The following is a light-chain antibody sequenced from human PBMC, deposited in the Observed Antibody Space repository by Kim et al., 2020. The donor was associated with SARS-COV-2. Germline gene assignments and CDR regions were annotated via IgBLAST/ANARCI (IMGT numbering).Light chain of an antibody. V-gene: IGKV1-33*01. CDR3: QQYDDLPYT. CDR2: DSS. CDR1: QDIGKY. Sequence: ASVGGRVTITCQASQDIGKYLNWYQQKPGKAPKLLICDSSNLETGVPSRFSGSGSGTHFTITIDSLQPEDFATYYCQQYDDLPYTFGQGTKVDVK. J-gene: IGKJ2*01.